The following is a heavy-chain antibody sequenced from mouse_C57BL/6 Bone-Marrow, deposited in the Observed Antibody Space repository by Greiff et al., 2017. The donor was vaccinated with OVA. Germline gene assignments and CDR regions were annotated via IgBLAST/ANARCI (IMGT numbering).Heavy chain of an antibody. CDR2: LNYDCSSP. CDR1: GFTFSDYY. Sequence: EVKVEESEGGLVQPGSSMKLSCTASGFTFSDYYLAWVRQVPEKGLEWVANLNYDCSSPSSLDSLTSRFIISRDNSKNFLYLQMSSLKSEDTATYYCAREGNGNEGYWYFDVWGTGTTVTVSS. CDR3: AREGNGNEGYWYFDV. D-gene: IGHD2-1*01. V-gene: IGHV5-16*01. J-gene: IGHJ1*03.